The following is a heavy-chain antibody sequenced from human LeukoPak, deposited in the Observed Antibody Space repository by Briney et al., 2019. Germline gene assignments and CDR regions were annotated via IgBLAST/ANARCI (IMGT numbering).Heavy chain of an antibody. D-gene: IGHD2-15*01. V-gene: IGHV3-23*01. CDR1: GLTFNNYA. CDR2: VSSSGGAT. CDR3: ARQLGYCSEGNCYFDF. Sequence: GGSLRLSCAASGLTFNNYAMSWVRQVPGKGLDWVSAVSSSGGATYYADSVKGRFSISRDNSKNTLYLQMNTLRVEDTAIYFCARQLGYCSEGNCYFDFWGQGTLVTVSS. J-gene: IGHJ4*03.